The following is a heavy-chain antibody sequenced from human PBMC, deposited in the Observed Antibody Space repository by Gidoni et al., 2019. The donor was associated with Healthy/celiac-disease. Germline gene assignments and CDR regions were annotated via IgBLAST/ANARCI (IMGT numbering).Heavy chain of an antibody. CDR3: ARDPYCSGGSCYSAFDI. CDR1: GFPFSSYS. CDR2: ISSSSSYI. V-gene: IGHV3-21*01. Sequence: EVQLVESGGGLVKPGGSLRLSWAASGFPFSSYSMNWVRQAPGKGLEWVSSISSSSSYIYYADSVKGRFTISRDNAKNSLYLQMNSLRAEDTAVYYCARDPYCSGGSCYSAFDIWGQGTMVTVSS. J-gene: IGHJ3*02. D-gene: IGHD2-15*01.